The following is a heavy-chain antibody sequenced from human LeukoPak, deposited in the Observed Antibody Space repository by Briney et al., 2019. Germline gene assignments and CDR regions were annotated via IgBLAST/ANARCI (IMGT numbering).Heavy chain of an antibody. V-gene: IGHV3-21*01. CDR1: GFTFSSYS. CDR2: ISSSSSYI. D-gene: IGHD4-17*01. Sequence: PGGSLRLSCAASGFTFSSYSMNWVRQAPGKGLEWVSSISSSSSYIYYADSVKGRFTISRDNAKNSLYPQMNSLRAEDTAVYYCARERSYDYGDTDAFDIWGQGTMVTVSS. CDR3: ARERSYDYGDTDAFDI. J-gene: IGHJ3*02.